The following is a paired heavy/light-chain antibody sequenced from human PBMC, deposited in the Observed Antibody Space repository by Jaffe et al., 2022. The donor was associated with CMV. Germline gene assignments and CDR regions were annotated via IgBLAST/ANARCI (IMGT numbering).Heavy chain of an antibody. V-gene: IGHV4-39*01. CDR3: ARHKDHVAVVSARQPFDA. D-gene: IGHD2-21*01. CDR2: MLNTEDPYYSSGSI. CDR1: GLSFRSSRDY. Sequence: QLRLQESGPGLVKPSGTLSLTCTVSGLSFRSSRDYWGWIRQPPGKGLEWIGSMLNTEDPYYSSGSIFYNPSLKSRVTLSVDMSENRMSLNLSSVTAADTGVYYCARHKDHVAVVSARQPFDAWGQGTMVTVSS. J-gene: IGHJ3*01.
Light chain of an antibody. V-gene: IGKV1-12*01. CDR2: AAS. CDR1: QNVGNW. CDR3: QQTNTFPLT. J-gene: IGKJ4*01. Sequence: DIQLTQYPSSVSASVGDRVTITCRASQNVGNWLGWYQQKPGKAPNLLIYAASTLQSGVPSRFSGSGAGTDFTLTISSLQPEDFATYYCQQTNTFPLTFGGGTKVEVK.